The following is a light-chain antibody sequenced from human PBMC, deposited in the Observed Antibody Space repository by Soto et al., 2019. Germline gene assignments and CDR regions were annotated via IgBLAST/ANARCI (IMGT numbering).Light chain of an antibody. V-gene: IGKV3-11*01. CDR1: QSVGSY. Sequence: EIVLTQSPATLSLSPGERATLSCRASQSVGSYLAWYQQKPGQAPRLLIYDASSRAIGIPARFSGSGSGTDFTLTISSLEPEVFAVYYCQQRYNWPPLTFGGGTKVEI. CDR2: DAS. J-gene: IGKJ4*01. CDR3: QQRYNWPPLT.